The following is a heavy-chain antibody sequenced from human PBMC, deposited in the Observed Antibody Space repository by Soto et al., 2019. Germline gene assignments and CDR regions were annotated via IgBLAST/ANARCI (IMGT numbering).Heavy chain of an antibody. Sequence: SETLSLTCAVYGGSFSGYYWTWIRQPPGTGLEWIGEINHSGSTNYNPSLKSRVAISLDTSKNQFSLRLSSVTAADTAVYYCAREGALLFGGNPDYYDDLAVWGQGTTVTVSS. J-gene: IGHJ6*02. CDR1: GGSFSGYY. CDR2: INHSGST. V-gene: IGHV4-34*01. CDR3: AREGALLFGGNPDYYDDLAV. D-gene: IGHD2-15*01.